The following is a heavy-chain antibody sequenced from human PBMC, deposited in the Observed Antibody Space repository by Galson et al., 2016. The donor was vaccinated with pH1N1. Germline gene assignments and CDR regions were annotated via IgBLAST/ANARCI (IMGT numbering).Heavy chain of an antibody. Sequence: TLSLTCTVSGSSGKYYWSWIRQPAGKGLEWIGRIYISGSTNYNPSLKSRVTISMDTSKNQFSLKLSSVTAADTAVYYCATGPGWDLRNGPFNFWGQGTLVTVSS. D-gene: IGHD1-26*01. CDR3: ATGPGWDLRNGPFNF. J-gene: IGHJ4*02. CDR1: GSSGKYY. CDR2: IYISGST. V-gene: IGHV4-61*02.